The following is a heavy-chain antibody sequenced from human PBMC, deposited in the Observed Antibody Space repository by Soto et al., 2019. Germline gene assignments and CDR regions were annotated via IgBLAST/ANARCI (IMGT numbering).Heavy chain of an antibody. CDR2: IIPIFGTA. V-gene: IGHV1-69*13. J-gene: IGHJ3*02. Sequence: ASVKVSCKASGGTFSSYAISWVRQAPGQGLEWMGGIIPIFGTANYAQKFQGRVTITADESTSTAYMELSSLRSEDTAVYYCARASVPAALGSLFEIWGQGTMVTVSS. CDR3: ARASVPAALGSLFEI. CDR1: GGTFSSYA. D-gene: IGHD2-2*01.